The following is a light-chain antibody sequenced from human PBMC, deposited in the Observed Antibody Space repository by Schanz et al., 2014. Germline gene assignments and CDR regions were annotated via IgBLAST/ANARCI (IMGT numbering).Light chain of an antibody. J-gene: IGLJ3*02. CDR1: GGDVGRYDY. Sequence: QSALTQPPSASGSPGQSVTISCTGTGGDVGRYDYVSWYQQYPGKAPQLLIYEVSKRASGVPDRFSGSKSGDTASLTISGLQPEDEADYHCCSYAGGYTVFGGGTKLTVL. CDR2: EVS. CDR3: CSYAGGYTV. V-gene: IGLV2-8*01.